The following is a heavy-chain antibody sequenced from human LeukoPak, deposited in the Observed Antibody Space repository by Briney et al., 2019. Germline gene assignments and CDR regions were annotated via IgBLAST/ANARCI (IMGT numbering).Heavy chain of an antibody. CDR1: GVSFSGYY. CDR3: ASGYYYDSSGYDDAFDI. J-gene: IGHJ3*02. V-gene: IGHV4-34*01. D-gene: IGHD3-22*01. Sequence: SETLSLTCAVYGVSFSGYYWSWIRQPPGKGLEWIGEINHSGSTNYNPSLKSRVTISVDTSKNQFSLKLSSVTDADTAVYYCASGYYYDSSGYDDAFDIWGQGTMVTVSS. CDR2: INHSGST.